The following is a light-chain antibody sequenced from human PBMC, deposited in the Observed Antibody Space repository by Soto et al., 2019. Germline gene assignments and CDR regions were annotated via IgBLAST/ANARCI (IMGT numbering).Light chain of an antibody. V-gene: IGKV3-15*01. Sequence: IVMTEFPATLSVSPGERATLSCMASQNVRSSLAWYQHKPGQAPRLLIYGASTRASGIPARFSGRGSGTEFILTISSLQSEDFAVYYCQQYDDCPETFGQGTKVEI. J-gene: IGKJ1*01. CDR2: GAS. CDR3: QQYDDCPET. CDR1: QNVRSS.